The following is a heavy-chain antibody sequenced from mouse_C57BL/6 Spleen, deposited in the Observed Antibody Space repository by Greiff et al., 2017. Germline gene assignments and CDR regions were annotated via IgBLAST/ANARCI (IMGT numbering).Heavy chain of an antibody. V-gene: IGHV1-63*01. Sequence: QVQLQQSGAELVRPGTSVKMSCKASGYTFTNYWIGWAKQRPGHGLEWIGDIYPGGGYTNYNEKFKGKATLTADKSSSTAYMQFSSLTSEDSAIYYCARYYGDYAMDYWGQGTSVTVSS. CDR2: IYPGGGYT. J-gene: IGHJ4*01. D-gene: IGHD1-1*01. CDR3: ARYYGDYAMDY. CDR1: GYTFTNYW.